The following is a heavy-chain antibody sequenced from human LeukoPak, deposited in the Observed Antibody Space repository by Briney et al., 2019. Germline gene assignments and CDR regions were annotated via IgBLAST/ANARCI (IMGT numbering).Heavy chain of an antibody. D-gene: IGHD6-13*01. Sequence: SETLSLTCTVSGGSVSSGSYYWSWIRQPPGKGLEWIGYIYYSGSTNYNPSLKSRVTISVDTSKNQFSLKLSSVTAADTAVYYCARGELSSSWSLYAFDIWGQGTMVTVSS. CDR3: ARGELSSSWSLYAFDI. V-gene: IGHV4-61*01. CDR2: IYYSGST. J-gene: IGHJ3*02. CDR1: GGSVSSGSYY.